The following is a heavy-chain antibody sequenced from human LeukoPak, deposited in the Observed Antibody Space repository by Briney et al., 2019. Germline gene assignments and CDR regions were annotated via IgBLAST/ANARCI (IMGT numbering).Heavy chain of an antibody. CDR1: GFTFSSYW. CDR2: IKQDGSEK. V-gene: IGHV3-7*01. CDR3: ARVRGSFSLDY. D-gene: IGHD1-26*01. Sequence: GGSLRLSCAASGFTFSSYWMSWVRQAPGKGLEWVANIKQDGSEKYYVDSVKGRFTISRDNAKDSLALQMNSLRAEDTAVYYCARVRGSFSLDYWGQGTLVSVSS. J-gene: IGHJ4*02.